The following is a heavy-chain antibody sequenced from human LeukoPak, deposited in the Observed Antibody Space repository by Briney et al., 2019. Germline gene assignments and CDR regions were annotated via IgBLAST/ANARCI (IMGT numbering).Heavy chain of an antibody. V-gene: IGHV4-38-2*01. D-gene: IGHD3-10*01. CDR3: ARYITMVRGVIPFDY. J-gene: IGHJ4*02. CDR1: GYSISSGYY. Sequence: SETLSLTCAVSGYSISSGYYWGWIRQPPGKGLEWIGSIYHSGSTYYNPSLKSRVTISVDTSKNQFSLKLSSVTAAVTAVYYCARYITMVRGVIPFDYWGQGTLVTVSS. CDR2: IYHSGST.